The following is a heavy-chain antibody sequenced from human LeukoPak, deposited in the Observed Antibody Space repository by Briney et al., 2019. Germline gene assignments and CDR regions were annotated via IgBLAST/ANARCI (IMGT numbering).Heavy chain of an antibody. J-gene: IGHJ4*02. CDR3: ARVRDGSSYFDY. CDR2: IYHSGST. Sequence: SETLFLTCAVSGGSISSGGYSWSWIRQPPGKGLEWIGYIYHSGSTYYNPSLKSRVTISVDRSKNQFSLKLSSVTAADTAVYYCARVRDGSSYFDYWGQGTLVTVSS. CDR1: GGSISSGGYS. D-gene: IGHD1-26*01. V-gene: IGHV4-30-2*01.